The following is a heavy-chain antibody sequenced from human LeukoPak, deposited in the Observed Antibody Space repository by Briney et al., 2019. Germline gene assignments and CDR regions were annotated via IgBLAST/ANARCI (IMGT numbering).Heavy chain of an antibody. D-gene: IGHD6-13*01. Sequence: ASVKVSCKASGYTFTSYGISWMRQAPGQGLEWMGWISAYNGNTNYAQKLQGRVTMTTDTSTSTAYMELRSLRSDDTAVYYCARRPAWGPYSSSWYLDYWGQGTLVTVSS. V-gene: IGHV1-18*01. CDR1: GYTFTSYG. CDR2: ISAYNGNT. CDR3: ARRPAWGPYSSSWYLDY. J-gene: IGHJ4*02.